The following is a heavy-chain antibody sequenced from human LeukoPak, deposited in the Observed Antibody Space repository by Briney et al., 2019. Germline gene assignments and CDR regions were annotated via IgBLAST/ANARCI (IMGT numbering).Heavy chain of an antibody. J-gene: IGHJ4*02. V-gene: IGHV4-31*03. CDR3: ARTPSHYYDSSGYYFGY. CDR2: IYYSGST. CDR1: GGSISSGGYY. D-gene: IGHD3-22*01. Sequence: SETLSLTCTVPGGSISSGGYYWSWIRQHPGKGLEWIGYIYYSGSTYYNPSLKSRVTISVDTSKNQFSLKLSSVTAADTAVYYCARTPSHYYDSSGYYFGYWGQGTLVTVSS.